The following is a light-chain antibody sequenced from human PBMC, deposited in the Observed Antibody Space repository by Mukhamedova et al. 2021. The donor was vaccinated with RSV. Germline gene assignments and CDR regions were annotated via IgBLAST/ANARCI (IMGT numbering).Light chain of an antibody. J-gene: IGKJ4*01. CDR3: QQCDTFPLT. CDR1: QDISDS. Sequence: RVTITCQASQDISDSLNWYQQKPGQAPKLLIFAASILETGVPSRFSGSGSGTDFTFTITNLQPEDFATYFCQQCDTFPLTFGGGT. CDR2: AAS. V-gene: IGKV1-33*01.